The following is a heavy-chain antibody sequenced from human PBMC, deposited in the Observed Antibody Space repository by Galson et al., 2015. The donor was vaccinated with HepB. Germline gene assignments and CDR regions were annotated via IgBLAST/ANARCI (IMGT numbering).Heavy chain of an antibody. V-gene: IGHV1-8*01. J-gene: IGHJ4*02. D-gene: IGHD3-10*01. CDR2: MNPNSGNT. Sequence: SVKVSCKASGYTFTSYDINWVRQATGQGLEWMGWMNPNSGNTGYAQKFQGRVTMTRNTSISTAYMELSSLRSEDTAVYYCARGTLYYGSGSYPFDYWGQGTLVTVSS. CDR1: GYTFTSYD. CDR3: ARGTLYYGSGSYPFDY.